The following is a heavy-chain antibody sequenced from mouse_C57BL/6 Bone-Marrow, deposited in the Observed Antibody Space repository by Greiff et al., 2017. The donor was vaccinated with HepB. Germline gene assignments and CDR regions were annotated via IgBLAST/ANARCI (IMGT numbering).Heavy chain of an antibody. J-gene: IGHJ2*01. CDR2: ISSGSSTI. V-gene: IGHV5-17*01. Sequence: EVKLVESGGGLVKPGGSLKLSCAASGFTFSDYGMHWVRQAPEKGLEWVAYISSGSSTIYYADTVKGRFTISRDNAKNTLFLQMTSLRSEDTAMYYCARDYGSLGYWGQGTTLTVSS. D-gene: IGHD1-1*01. CDR1: GFTFSDYG. CDR3: ARDYGSLGY.